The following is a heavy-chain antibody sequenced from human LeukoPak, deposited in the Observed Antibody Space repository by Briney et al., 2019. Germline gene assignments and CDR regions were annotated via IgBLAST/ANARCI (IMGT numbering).Heavy chain of an antibody. Sequence: GGSLRLSCAASGFTFSSYSMNWVRQAPGKGLEWVSSISSSSSYIYYADSVKGRFTISRDNAKNPLYLQMNSLRAEDTAVYYCARELRFLEWLLFDPWGQGTLVTVSS. J-gene: IGHJ5*02. CDR3: ARELRFLEWLLFDP. CDR1: GFTFSSYS. CDR2: ISSSSSYI. V-gene: IGHV3-21*01. D-gene: IGHD3-3*01.